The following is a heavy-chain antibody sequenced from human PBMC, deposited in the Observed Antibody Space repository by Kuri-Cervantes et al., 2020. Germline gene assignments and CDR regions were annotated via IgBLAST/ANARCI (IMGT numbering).Heavy chain of an antibody. D-gene: IGHD5-18*01. V-gene: IGHV3-73*01. CDR2: IRSKANSYAT. CDR1: GFTFSGSA. CDR3: AEGEDTAMVQGHGMDV. J-gene: IGHJ6*02. Sequence: GESLKISCAASGFTFSGSAMHWVRQASGKGLEWVGRIRSKANSYATAYAASVKGRFTISRDNSKNTLYLQMNSLRAEDTAVYYCAEGEDTAMVQGHGMDVWGQGTTVTVSS.